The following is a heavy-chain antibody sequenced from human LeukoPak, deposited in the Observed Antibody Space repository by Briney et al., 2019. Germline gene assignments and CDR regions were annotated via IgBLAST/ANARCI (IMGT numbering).Heavy chain of an antibody. V-gene: IGHV3-30*02. CDR2: IQ. D-gene: IGHD1-7*01. J-gene: IGHJ4*02. Sequence: GGSLRLSCAASGFTFSCNGMHWVRQAPGKGLEWVAFIQYYADSVKGRLTISRDISKNTLYLQMNSIRFEDTAVYDCAKEGKTRNWNYYQAKSVYWGQGTLVTVSS. CDR1: GFTFSCNG. CDR3: AKEGKTRNWNYYQAKSVY.